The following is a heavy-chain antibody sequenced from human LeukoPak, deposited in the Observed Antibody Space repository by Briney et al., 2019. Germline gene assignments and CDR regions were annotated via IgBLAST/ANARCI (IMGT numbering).Heavy chain of an antibody. CDR3: ANYYYDSSGYYPD. CDR2: ISYDGSNK. D-gene: IGHD3-22*01. J-gene: IGHJ4*02. V-gene: IGHV3-30*18. Sequence: GGSLRLSCAASGFTFSSYGMHWVRQAPGQGMEWVAVISYDGSNKYYADSVKGRFTISRDNSKNTLYLQMNSLRAEDTAVYYCANYYYDSSGYYPDWGQGTLVTVSS. CDR1: GFTFSSYG.